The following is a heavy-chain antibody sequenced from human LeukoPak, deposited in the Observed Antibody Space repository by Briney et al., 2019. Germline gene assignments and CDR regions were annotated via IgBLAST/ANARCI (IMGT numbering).Heavy chain of an antibody. Sequence: SERLSLTCAVYGGSFSGYYWSWIRQPPGKGLEWIGEINHSGSTNYNPSLKSRVTISVDTSKNQFSLKLSSVTAADTAVYYCARDYDYVWGSYRRPFDYWGQGALVIVSS. CDR1: GGSFSGYY. J-gene: IGHJ4*02. CDR3: ARDYDYVWGSYRRPFDY. D-gene: IGHD3-16*02. V-gene: IGHV4-34*01. CDR2: INHSGST.